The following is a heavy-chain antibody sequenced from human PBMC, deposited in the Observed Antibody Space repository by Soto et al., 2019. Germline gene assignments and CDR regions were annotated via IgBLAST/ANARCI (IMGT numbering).Heavy chain of an antibody. CDR1: GFYFNNYG. D-gene: IGHD3-22*01. Sequence: PGVSLRLSCAVSGFYFNNYGINWVRQAPGKGLEWVSSVSKSDYTYYSDSVKGRFTISRDNAKNSVSLQMNSLRPEDTAVYYCASESSNASSGYYYWGEVPGAFDFWGQGTMVTVSS. CDR3: ASESSNASSGYYYWGEVPGAFDF. V-gene: IGHV3-21*01. CDR2: VSKSDYT. J-gene: IGHJ3*01.